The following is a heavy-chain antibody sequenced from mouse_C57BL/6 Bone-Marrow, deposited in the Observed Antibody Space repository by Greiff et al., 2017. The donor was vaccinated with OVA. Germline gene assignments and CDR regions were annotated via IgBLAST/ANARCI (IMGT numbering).Heavy chain of an antibody. J-gene: IGHJ4*01. D-gene: IGHD1-1*01. V-gene: IGHV1-50*01. CDR1: GYTFTSYW. CDR2: IDPSDSYT. CDR3: ANYGSSPYAMDY. Sequence: QVHVKQPGAELVKPGASVKLSCKASGYTFTSYWMQWVKQRPGQGLEWIGEIDPSDSYTNYNQKFKGKATLTVDTSSSTAYMQLSSLTSEDSAVYYCANYGSSPYAMDYWGQGTSVTVSS.